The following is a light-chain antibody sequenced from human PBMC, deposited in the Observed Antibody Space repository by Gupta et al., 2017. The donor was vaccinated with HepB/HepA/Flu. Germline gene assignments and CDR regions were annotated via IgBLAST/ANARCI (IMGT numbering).Light chain of an antibody. J-gene: IGKJ4*01. CDR1: QSIGSY. Sequence: EIVLTQSPDFQSVTPKEKVTINCRASQSIGSYLHWYQQKPEQSPKLLIKYASQCCSGVPSRFSGSGSGTDFTLTIDSLEVEDAATYYCQQCSSLPLTFGGGTKVEIK. CDR3: QQCSSLPLT. CDR2: YAS. V-gene: IGKV6-21*01.